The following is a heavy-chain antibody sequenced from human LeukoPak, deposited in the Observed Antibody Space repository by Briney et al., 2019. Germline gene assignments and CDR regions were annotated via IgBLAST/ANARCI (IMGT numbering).Heavy chain of an antibody. Sequence: APVKVSCKASEYTFTGYYMHWVRQAPGQGLEWMGWIHPNSGGTSYAQKFQGRVTMTRDTSITTAYMELSSLRSDDTAIYYCARDGSGLGNSDLDYWGQGTLVTVSS. V-gene: IGHV1-2*02. CDR3: ARDGSGLGNSDLDY. CDR1: EYTFTGYY. CDR2: IHPNSGGT. J-gene: IGHJ4*02. D-gene: IGHD3-3*01.